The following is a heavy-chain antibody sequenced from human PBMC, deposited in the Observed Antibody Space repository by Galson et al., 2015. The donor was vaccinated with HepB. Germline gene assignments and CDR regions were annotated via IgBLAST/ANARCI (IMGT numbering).Heavy chain of an antibody. Sequence: SLRLSCAASGFTFSSYAMSWVRRAPGKGLEWVSAISVSGGSTYYADSVKGRFTISRDSSKNTLYLQMNSLRAEDTAVYYCAKPYYPGDYYYGMDVWGQGTTVTVSS. J-gene: IGHJ6*02. CDR1: GFTFSSYA. D-gene: IGHD3-10*01. CDR2: ISVSGGST. V-gene: IGHV3-23*01. CDR3: AKPYYPGDYYYGMDV.